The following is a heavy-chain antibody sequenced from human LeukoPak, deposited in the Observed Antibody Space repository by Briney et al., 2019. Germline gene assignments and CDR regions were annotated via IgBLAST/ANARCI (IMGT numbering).Heavy chain of an antibody. CDR2: IYTSGST. Sequence: PSETLSLTCTVSGGSISSYYWGWIRQPAGKGLEWIGRIYTSGSTNYNPSLKSRVTMSVDTSKNQFSLKLSSVTAADTAVYYCARDGDWAGGSYSTFDYWGQGTLVTVSS. CDR1: GGSISSYY. J-gene: IGHJ4*02. CDR3: ARDGDWAGGSYSTFDY. D-gene: IGHD1-26*01. V-gene: IGHV4-4*07.